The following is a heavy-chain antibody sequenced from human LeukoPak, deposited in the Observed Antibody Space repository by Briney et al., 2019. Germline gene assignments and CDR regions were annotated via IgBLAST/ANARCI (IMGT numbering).Heavy chain of an antibody. J-gene: IGHJ4*02. V-gene: IGHV3-73*01. CDR1: GFTFSGSV. CDR3: SVNYCSGGSCYMF. D-gene: IGHD2-15*01. Sequence: GGSLRLSCAASGFTFSGSVMHWVRQASGKGLEWVGRIRSKANSYATGYVASVKGRFTISRDDSRNTAYLQMNSLKIEDTAVYYCSVNYCSGGSCYMFWGQGTLVTVSS. CDR2: IRSKANSYAT.